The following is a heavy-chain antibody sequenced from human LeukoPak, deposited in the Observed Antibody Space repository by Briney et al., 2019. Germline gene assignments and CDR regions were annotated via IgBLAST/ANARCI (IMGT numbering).Heavy chain of an antibody. CDR1: GGSISNYY. CDR2: ISSSGGT. J-gene: IGHJ3*01. CDR3: ARSYDTSGYFHAFDL. V-gene: IGHV4-59*01. Sequence: PSETLSLTCTVSGGSISNYYWSWIRQTPGKGLEWIGYISSSGGTNYNPSLKSRVTISLDTSKNHFSLKLTSVTAADTAFYFCARSYDTSGYFHAFDLWGQGTMITVSS. D-gene: IGHD3-22*01.